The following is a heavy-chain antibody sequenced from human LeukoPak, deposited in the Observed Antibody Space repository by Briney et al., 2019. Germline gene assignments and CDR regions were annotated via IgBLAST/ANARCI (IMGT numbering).Heavy chain of an antibody. V-gene: IGHV1-2*02. CDR3: AKAPGVFCSGGSCYSYWYFDL. CDR1: GYTFTGYY. J-gene: IGHJ2*01. CDR2: INPNSGGT. D-gene: IGHD2-15*01. Sequence: ASVNVSCKASGYTFTGYYMHWVRQAPGQGLEWMGWINPNSGGTNYAQKFQGRVTITRDRSISTAYMELSRLRPDDTAVYYCAKAPGVFCSGGSCYSYWYFDLWGRGTLVTVSS.